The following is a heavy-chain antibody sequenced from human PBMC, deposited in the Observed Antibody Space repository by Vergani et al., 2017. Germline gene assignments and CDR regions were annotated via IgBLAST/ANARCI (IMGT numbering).Heavy chain of an antibody. V-gene: IGHV3-23*01. D-gene: IGHD3-3*01. J-gene: IGHJ4*02. Sequence: EVQLLESGGGLVQPGGSLRLSCAASGFTFSSYAMSWVRQAPGKGLEWVSANSGSGGSTYYADSVKGRFTISRDNSKNTLYLQMNSLRAEDTAVYYCAKEDFWSGYVPSGGLGYWGQGTLVTVSS. CDR2: NSGSGGST. CDR3: AKEDFWSGYVPSGGLGY. CDR1: GFTFSSYA.